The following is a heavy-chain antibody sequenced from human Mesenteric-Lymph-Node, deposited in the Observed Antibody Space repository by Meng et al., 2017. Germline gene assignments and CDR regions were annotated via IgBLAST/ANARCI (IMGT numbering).Heavy chain of an antibody. J-gene: IGHJ5*02. D-gene: IGHD6-19*01. CDR1: GVTLTSSI. CDR3: VREKGSSGRAGWFDP. Sequence: QVQVVESGGGVVQPGKSLRLSWAVSGVTLTSSIIHWVRQAPGKGLEWLALISKDESDRQFADSVRGRFTISRDTSKNTVYLQMNNMKTEDTAVYFCVREKGSSGRAGWFDPWGQGTLVTVSS. CDR2: ISKDESDR. V-gene: IGHV3-30*11.